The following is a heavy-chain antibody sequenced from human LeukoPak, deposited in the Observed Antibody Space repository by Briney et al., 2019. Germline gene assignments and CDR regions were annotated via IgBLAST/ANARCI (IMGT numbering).Heavy chain of an antibody. J-gene: IGHJ6*02. V-gene: IGHV4-34*01. Sequence: SETLSLTRAVYGGSFSGYYWSWIRQPPGKGLEWIGEINHSGSTNYNPSLKSRVTISVDTSKNQFSLKLSSVTAADTAVYYFAXXPVNHYYYYGMDVWGQGTTVTVSS. CDR1: GGSFSGYY. CDR2: INHSGST. CDR3: AXXPVNHYYYYGMDV. D-gene: IGHD4-11*01.